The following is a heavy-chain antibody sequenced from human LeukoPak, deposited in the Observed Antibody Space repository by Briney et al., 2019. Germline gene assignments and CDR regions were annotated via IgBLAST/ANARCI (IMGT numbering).Heavy chain of an antibody. CDR1: GGSISSYY. D-gene: IGHD3-3*01. Sequence: SETLSLTCTVSGGSISSYYWSWIRQPAGKGLEWIGRIYTSGSTNYNPSLKSRVTMSVDTSKNQFSLKLSSVTAADTAVYYCASQYYDFWSGYYLGYFDYWGQGTLVTVSS. J-gene: IGHJ4*02. CDR2: IYTSGST. V-gene: IGHV4-4*07. CDR3: ASQYYDFWSGYYLGYFDY.